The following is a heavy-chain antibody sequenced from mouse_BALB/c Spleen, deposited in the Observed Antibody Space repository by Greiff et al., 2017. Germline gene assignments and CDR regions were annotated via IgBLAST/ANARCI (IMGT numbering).Heavy chain of an antibody. CDR1: GFSLTSYG. V-gene: IGHV2-2*02. CDR2: IWSGGST. Sequence: VQLQESGPGLVQPSQSLSITCTVSGFSLTSYGVHWVRQSPGKGLEWLGVIWSGGSTDYNAAFISRLSISKDNSKSQVFFKMNSLQANDTAIYYCARGSYAMDYWGQGTSVTGSS. D-gene: IGHD1-1*01. CDR3: ARGSYAMDY. J-gene: IGHJ4*01.